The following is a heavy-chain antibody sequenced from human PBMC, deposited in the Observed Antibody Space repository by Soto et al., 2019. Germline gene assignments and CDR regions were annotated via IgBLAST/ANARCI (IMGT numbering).Heavy chain of an antibody. CDR1: GYTFTGYY. CDR3: ARDSYGSGSYYLDY. D-gene: IGHD3-10*01. CDR2: INPNSGGT. V-gene: IGHV1-2*02. J-gene: IGHJ4*02. Sequence: EASVKVSCKASGYTFTGYYMHWVRQAPGQGLEWMGWINPNSGGTNYAQKFQGRVTMTRDTSISTAYMELSRLRSDDTAVYYCARDSYGSGSYYLDYWGQGTLVTVSS.